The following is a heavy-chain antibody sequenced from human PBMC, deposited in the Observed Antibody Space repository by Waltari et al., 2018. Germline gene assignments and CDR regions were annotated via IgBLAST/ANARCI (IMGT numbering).Heavy chain of an antibody. J-gene: IGHJ3*02. CDR2: IYYSGST. V-gene: IGHV4-39*01. CDR1: GGSISSSSSY. D-gene: IGHD1-26*01. Sequence: QLQLQESGPGLVKPSETLSLTCTVSGGSISSSSSYWGWIRQPPGKGLEWIGSIYYSGSTYYNPSLKSRVTISVDTSKNQFSLKLSSVTAADTAVYYCARRGKGVGATTYAFDIWGQGTMVTVSS. CDR3: ARRGKGVGATTYAFDI.